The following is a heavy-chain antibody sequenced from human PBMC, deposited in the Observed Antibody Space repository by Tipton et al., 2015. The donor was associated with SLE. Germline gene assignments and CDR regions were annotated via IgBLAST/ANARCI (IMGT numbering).Heavy chain of an antibody. V-gene: IGHV3-23*03. Sequence: LSLTCAASGFTFSSYAMSWVRQAPGKGLEWVSVIYSGGSSTYYADSVKGRFTISRDNSKNTLYLQMNSLRAEDTAVYYCAKDSGVYCSSTSCPTGAFDIWGQGTMVTVSS. CDR2: IYSGGSST. CDR1: GFTFSSYA. D-gene: IGHD2-2*01. J-gene: IGHJ3*02. CDR3: AKDSGVYCSSTSCPTGAFDI.